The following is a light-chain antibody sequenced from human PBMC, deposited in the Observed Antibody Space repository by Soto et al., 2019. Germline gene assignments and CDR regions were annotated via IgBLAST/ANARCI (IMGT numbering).Light chain of an antibody. V-gene: IGKV1-9*01. J-gene: IGKJ4*01. CDR3: QQHNIYSLT. CDR1: PGLSSY. CDR2: AAS. Sequence: IPLSQSPSSLKVSVGDRVTITCRASPGLSSYLAWYQQKPAKAPKLLIYAASTLQSGVPSRFSGSGSGTDFTLTISSLPRGDFATDYRQQHNIYSLTFCGGTXV.